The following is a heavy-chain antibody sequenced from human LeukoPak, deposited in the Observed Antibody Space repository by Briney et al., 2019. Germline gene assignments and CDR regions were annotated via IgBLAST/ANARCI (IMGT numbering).Heavy chain of an antibody. J-gene: IGHJ4*02. CDR3: ARDRIISGYSSSDY. D-gene: IGHD6-6*01. CDR2: ISYDGSNK. Sequence: PGRSLRLSCAASGFTFSSYAMHWVRQAPGKGLEWVAVISYDGSNKYYADSVKGRFTISRDNSKNTLYLQMNSLRAEDTAVYYCARDRIISGYSSSDYWGQGTLVTVSS. V-gene: IGHV3-30-3*01. CDR1: GFTFSSYA.